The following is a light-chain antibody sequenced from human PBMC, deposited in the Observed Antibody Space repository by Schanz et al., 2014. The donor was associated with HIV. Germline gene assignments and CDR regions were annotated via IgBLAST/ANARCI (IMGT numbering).Light chain of an antibody. V-gene: IGLV1-44*01. CDR1: SSNIGTNT. Sequence: QSVLTQPPSASGTPGQRVTISCSGSSSNIGTNTVNWYQQLPGTAPKLLIYAGNQRASGVPDRLSGSGSGTSASLVISGLQSQDEADYYCAGWDDSLNVWVFGGGTKLTVL. CDR3: AGWDDSLNVWV. J-gene: IGLJ3*02. CDR2: AGN.